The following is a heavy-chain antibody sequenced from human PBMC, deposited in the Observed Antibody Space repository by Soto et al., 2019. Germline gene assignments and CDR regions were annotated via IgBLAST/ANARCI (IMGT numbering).Heavy chain of an antibody. CDR2: ISDRAERI. Sequence: GGSLRLSCAASGFTFSSYGMHWVRQAPGGGLEWVSAISDRAERIFYVDSVKGRFTISRDDSKNKLYLQMDSLRAEDTAVYYCVLLALGKFAYWGQGNLVTVSS. CDR1: GFTFSSYG. D-gene: IGHD1-26*01. V-gene: IGHV3-23*01. CDR3: VLLALGKFAY. J-gene: IGHJ4*02.